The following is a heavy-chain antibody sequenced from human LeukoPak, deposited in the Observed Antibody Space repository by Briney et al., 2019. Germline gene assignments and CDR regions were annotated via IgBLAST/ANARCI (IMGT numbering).Heavy chain of an antibody. J-gene: IGHJ3*02. Sequence: PGGSLRLSCTSSGFTFGDYAMSWVRQAPGKGLEWVGFITSKAYGGTSEDAASVKGRFTISRDDSKSNAYLQMNSLKTEDRAVYYCTRDPRGSYGHDAFDIWGQGTMVTVSS. CDR1: GFTFGDYA. V-gene: IGHV3-49*04. D-gene: IGHD1-26*01. CDR2: ITSKAYGGTS. CDR3: TRDPRGSYGHDAFDI.